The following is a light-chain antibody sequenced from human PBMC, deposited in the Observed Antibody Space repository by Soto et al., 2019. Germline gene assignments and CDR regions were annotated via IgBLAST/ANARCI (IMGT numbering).Light chain of an antibody. J-gene: IGLJ1*01. CDR3: SSYAGSSNFV. CDR2: EVS. Sequence: QSVLTQPPSASGSPGQSVTISCTGTSSDVGGYNFVSWHQQHPGKAPKLMIYEVSKRPSGVPDRFSGSKSGNTASLTVSGLQAEDEADYYCSSYAGSSNFVFGTGTKVTV. CDR1: SSDVGGYNF. V-gene: IGLV2-8*01.